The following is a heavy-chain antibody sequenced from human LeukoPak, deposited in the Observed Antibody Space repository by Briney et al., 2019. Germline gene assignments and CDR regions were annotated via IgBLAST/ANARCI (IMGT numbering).Heavy chain of an antibody. D-gene: IGHD3-10*01. Sequence: GGSLRLSCSASGFTFSTRPMHWVRQAPGKGLEWVSVIYSGGSTYYADSVKGRFTISRDNSKNTLYLQMNSLRAEDTAVYYCATRGYFDYWGQGTLVTVSS. CDR2: IYSGGST. CDR1: GFTFSTRP. CDR3: ATRGYFDY. J-gene: IGHJ4*02. V-gene: IGHV3-53*01.